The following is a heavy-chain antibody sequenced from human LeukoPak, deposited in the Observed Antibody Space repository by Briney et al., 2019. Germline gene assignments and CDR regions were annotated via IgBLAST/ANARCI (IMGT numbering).Heavy chain of an antibody. Sequence: ASVKVSCKASGYTFTGYYMHWARQAPGQGLEWMGWINPNSGGTNYAQKFQGWVTMTRDTSISTAYMELSRLRSDDTAVYYCARSPGNYYDSSGYYSTYPLDYWGQGTLVTVSS. CDR1: GYTFTGYY. CDR2: INPNSGGT. J-gene: IGHJ4*02. CDR3: ARSPGNYYDSSGYYSTYPLDY. V-gene: IGHV1-2*04. D-gene: IGHD3-22*01.